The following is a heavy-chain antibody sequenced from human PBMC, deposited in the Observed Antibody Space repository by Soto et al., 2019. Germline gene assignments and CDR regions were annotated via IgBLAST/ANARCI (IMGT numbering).Heavy chain of an antibody. Sequence: QVQLVQSGAEVKKPGASVKVSCKTSGYTFAAYCIHWIRQAPGQGLEWMGWINPTSGGTVYAQNFQDRVTMTRDTSISTAYMELRRLNSHDTAVYYSARDPDYGDYWGYFFDSWGQGTPVTVSS. CDR3: ARDPDYGDYWGYFFDS. J-gene: IGHJ4*02. V-gene: IGHV1-2*02. D-gene: IGHD4-17*01. CDR2: INPTSGGT. CDR1: GYTFAAYC.